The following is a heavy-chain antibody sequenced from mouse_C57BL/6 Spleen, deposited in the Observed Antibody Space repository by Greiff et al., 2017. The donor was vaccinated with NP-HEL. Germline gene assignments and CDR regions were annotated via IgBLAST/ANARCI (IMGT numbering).Heavy chain of an antibody. J-gene: IGHJ4*01. CDR3: ARKGYAMDY. V-gene: IGHV1-82*01. CDR1: GYAFSSSW. CDR2: IYPGDGDT. Sequence: QLQQSGPELVKPGASVKISCKASGYAFSSSWMNWVKQRPGKGLEWIGRIYPGDGDTNYNGKFKGKATLTADKSSSTAYMQLSSLTSEDSAVCFCARKGYAMDYWGQGTSVTVSS.